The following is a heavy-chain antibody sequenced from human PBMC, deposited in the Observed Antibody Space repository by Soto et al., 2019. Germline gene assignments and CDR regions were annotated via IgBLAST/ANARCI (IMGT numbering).Heavy chain of an antibody. D-gene: IGHD4-17*01. J-gene: IGHJ4*02. V-gene: IGHV4-59*08. CDR3: ARSNGDYDFRIDY. CDR1: GGSISSYY. Sequence: PSETLSLTCTVSGGSISSYYWSWIRQPPGKGLEWIGYIYYSGSTNYNPSLKSRVTISVDTSKNQFSLKLSSVTAADTAVYYCARSNGDYDFRIDYWGQGTLVTVSS. CDR2: IYYSGST.